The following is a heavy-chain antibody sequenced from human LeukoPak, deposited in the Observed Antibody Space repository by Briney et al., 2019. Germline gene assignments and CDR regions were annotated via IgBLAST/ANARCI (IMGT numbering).Heavy chain of an antibody. CDR3: ARDQLAYSGYDTLFDY. CDR1: GVTFNSYA. CDR2: ISYDGSNK. Sequence: PGGSLRLSCAASGVTFNSYAIHWVRQAPGKGLEWVAVISYDGSNKYYADSVKGRFTISRDNSKNTLYLQLNSLRPEDTAVYYCARDQLAYSGYDTLFDYWGQGTLVTVSS. J-gene: IGHJ4*02. D-gene: IGHD5-12*01. V-gene: IGHV3-30*04.